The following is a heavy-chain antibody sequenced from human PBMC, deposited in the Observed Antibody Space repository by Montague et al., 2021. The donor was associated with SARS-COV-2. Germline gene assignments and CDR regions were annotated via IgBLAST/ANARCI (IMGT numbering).Heavy chain of an antibody. D-gene: IGHD4-17*01. J-gene: IGHJ3*02. CDR3: VRDHPYGDPRGAYDI. CDR2: IYDGGAV. V-gene: IGHV4-59*01. CDR1: GGSTTGYY. Sequence: SETLSLTCTVSGGSTTGYYWSWLRRSPGKGLEWIAYIYDGGAVNYNPSLGSRVTISTDTSKNQLSLKVNSVTAADTAVYYCVRDHPYGDPRGAYDIWGQGTVVTVSS.